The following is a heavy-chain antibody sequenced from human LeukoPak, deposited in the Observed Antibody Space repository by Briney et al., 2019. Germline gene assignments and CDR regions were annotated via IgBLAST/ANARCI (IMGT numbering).Heavy chain of an antibody. J-gene: IGHJ5*02. V-gene: IGHV1-2*02. D-gene: IGHD5-18*01. Sequence: ASVKVSCKASGYTFTGYYMHWVRQAPGQGLEWMGWINPNSGGTNYAQKFQGRVTMTRDTSISTAYMELSRLRSDDTAVYYCARDDTAMELGFWFDPWGQGTLVTVSS. CDR3: ARDDTAMELGFWFDP. CDR1: GYTFTGYY. CDR2: INPNSGGT.